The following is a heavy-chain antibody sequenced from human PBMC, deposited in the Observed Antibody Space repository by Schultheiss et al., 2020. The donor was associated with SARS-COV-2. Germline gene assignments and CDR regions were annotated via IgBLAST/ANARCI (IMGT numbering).Heavy chain of an antibody. CDR2: IWYDGSNK. Sequence: GGSLRLSCAASGFTFSSYAMHWVRQAPGKGLEWVAVIWYDGSNKYYADSVKGRFTISRDNSKNSLYLQMNSLRAEDTAVYYCARESGGPHPFDYWGQGTLVTVSS. D-gene: IGHD4-23*01. CDR1: GFTFSSYA. CDR3: ARESGGPHPFDY. J-gene: IGHJ4*02. V-gene: IGHV3-30*04.